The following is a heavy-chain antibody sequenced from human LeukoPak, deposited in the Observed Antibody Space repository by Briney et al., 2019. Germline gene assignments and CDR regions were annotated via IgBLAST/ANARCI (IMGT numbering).Heavy chain of an antibody. D-gene: IGHD2-15*01. V-gene: IGHV1-2*02. CDR2: INLSGGT. CDR3: ARDPLGYCSGGSCYIMGQFDY. CDR1: GYTFTSYY. Sequence: GASVKVSCKASGYTFTSYYMHWVRQAPGQGLEWMGIINLSGGTNYAQKFQGRVTMTRDTSISTAYMELSRLRSDDTAVYYCARDPLGYCSGGSCYIMGQFDYWGQGTLVTVSS. J-gene: IGHJ4*02.